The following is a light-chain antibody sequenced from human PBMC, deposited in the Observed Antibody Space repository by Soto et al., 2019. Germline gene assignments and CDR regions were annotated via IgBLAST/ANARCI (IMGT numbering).Light chain of an antibody. CDR3: QVWDSSSDRLYV. Sequence: SYELTQPPSVSVAPGQTARITCGGTNIGSKTVHWYQQKPGQAPVLVVYDDSDRPSGIPERFSGSNSGNTATLTISRVEAGDEADYFCQVWDSSSDRLYVLGTGTKVTVL. CDR1: NIGSKT. J-gene: IGLJ1*01. CDR2: DDS. V-gene: IGLV3-21*02.